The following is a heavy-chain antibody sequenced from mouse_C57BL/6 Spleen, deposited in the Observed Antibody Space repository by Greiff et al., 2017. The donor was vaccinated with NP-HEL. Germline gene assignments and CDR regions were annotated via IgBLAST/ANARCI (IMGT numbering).Heavy chain of an antibody. CDR1: GYTFTSYW. D-gene: IGHD2-4*01. CDR2: IYPSDSET. Sequence: QVQLQQPGAELVRPGSSVKLSCKASGYTFTSYWMDWVKQRPGQGLEWIGNIYPSDSETHYNQKFKDKATLTVDKSSSTAYMQLSSLTSEDSAVDYCARGDYDYDGFAYWGQGTLVTVSA. CDR3: ARGDYDYDGFAY. V-gene: IGHV1-61*01. J-gene: IGHJ3*01.